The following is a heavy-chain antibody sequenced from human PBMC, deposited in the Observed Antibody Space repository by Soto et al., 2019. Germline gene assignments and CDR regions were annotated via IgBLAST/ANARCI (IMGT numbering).Heavy chain of an antibody. CDR1: GDSISSSSDY. CDR3: ARDNYDILTGYSTNSSDP. CDR2: IYYSGIT. D-gene: IGHD3-9*01. Sequence: SETLSLTCTVSGDSISSSSDYWGWIRQPPGKGLEWIGYIYYSGITNYNPSLKSRVTISVDTSKNQFSLKLSSVTAADTAVYYCARDNYDILTGYSTNSSDPWGQGTLVTVFS. J-gene: IGHJ5*02. V-gene: IGHV4-61*01.